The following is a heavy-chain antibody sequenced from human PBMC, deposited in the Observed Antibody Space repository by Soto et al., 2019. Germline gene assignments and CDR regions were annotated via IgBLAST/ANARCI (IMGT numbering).Heavy chain of an antibody. D-gene: IGHD6-19*01. CDR1: GYTFTSYY. V-gene: IGHV1-46*01. J-gene: IGHJ4*02. Sequence: QVQLVQSGAEVKKPGASVKVSCKASGYTFTSYYMHWVRQAPGQGLEWVGLINPGGGGTSYAQKLHGRVTMTRDTSTSTVYMELSSLRSEDTAVYYCARGLAVAYSPALLWGQGTLVTVSS. CDR2: INPGGGGT. CDR3: ARGLAVAYSPALL.